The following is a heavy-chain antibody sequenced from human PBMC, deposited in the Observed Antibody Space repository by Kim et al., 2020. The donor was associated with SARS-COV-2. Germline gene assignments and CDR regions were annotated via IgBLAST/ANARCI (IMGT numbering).Heavy chain of an antibody. Sequence: GGSLRLSCAASGFTFSSYGMHWVRQAPGKGLESVAVIWYDGSNKYYADSVKGRFTISRDNSKNTLYLQMNSLRAEDTAVYYCAKDWGYCSSTSCSPRNYWGQGTLVTVSS. V-gene: IGHV3-33*06. CDR1: GFTFSSYG. D-gene: IGHD2-2*01. CDR2: IWYDGSNK. J-gene: IGHJ4*02. CDR3: AKDWGYCSSTSCSPRNY.